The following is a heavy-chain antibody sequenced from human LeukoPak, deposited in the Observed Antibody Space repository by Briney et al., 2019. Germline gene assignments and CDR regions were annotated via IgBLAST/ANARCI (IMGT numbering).Heavy chain of an antibody. J-gene: IGHJ4*02. CDR2: IKSKSAGGTV. Sequence: PGGSLRLSCAASGFRFSSAYGIWVRQAPGKGLEWLGRIKSKSAGGTVDYASPVKGRFVISRDDSRTTVSLQMNSLKTEDTAVYYCSTDAGYDSRWYNYWGQGTLVTVSS. CDR1: GFRFSSAY. D-gene: IGHD6-13*01. V-gene: IGHV3-15*01. CDR3: STDAGYDSRWYNY.